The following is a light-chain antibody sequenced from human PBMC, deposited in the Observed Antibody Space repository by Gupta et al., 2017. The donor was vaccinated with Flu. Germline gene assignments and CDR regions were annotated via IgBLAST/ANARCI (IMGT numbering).Light chain of an antibody. V-gene: IGKV1-39*01. J-gene: IGKJ1*01. Sequence: DIQMTQSPSSLSASVGDRVTITCRASQSISSYLNWYQQKPGKAPKLLIYAASRLQSGVPSRFSGSGSGTDFTLTISRLQPEDFATYYCQQRDSITWTFGQGTKVEIK. CDR2: AAS. CDR1: QSISSY. CDR3: QQRDSITWT.